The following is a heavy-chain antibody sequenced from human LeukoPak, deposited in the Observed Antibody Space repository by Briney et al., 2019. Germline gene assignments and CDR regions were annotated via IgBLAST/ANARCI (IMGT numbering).Heavy chain of an antibody. D-gene: IGHD3-22*01. CDR1: GFTFSGSA. Sequence: GGSLRLSCAASGFTFSGSAIHWVRQASGKGLEWVGRIRSEANSYATGYAASVKGRFTISRDDSKNTAYLQMNSLKTEDTAVYYCTSTYYYDSSGYTPARWGQGTLVTVSS. CDR2: IRSEANSYAT. CDR3: TSTYYYDSSGYTPAR. J-gene: IGHJ4*02. V-gene: IGHV3-73*01.